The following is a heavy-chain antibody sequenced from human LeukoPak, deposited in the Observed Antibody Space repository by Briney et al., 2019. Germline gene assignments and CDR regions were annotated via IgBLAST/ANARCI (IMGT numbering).Heavy chain of an antibody. V-gene: IGHV3-33*08. CDR3: ARASIAVAGIPDY. CDR1: GFTFSTYS. Sequence: GGSLRLSCAASGFTFSTYSMNWVRQAPGKGLEWVAVIWFDGSNKYYADSVKGRFTISRDNSKNTLYLQMNSLRAEDTAVYYCARASIAVAGIPDYWGQGTLVTVSS. D-gene: IGHD6-19*01. J-gene: IGHJ4*02. CDR2: IWFDGSNK.